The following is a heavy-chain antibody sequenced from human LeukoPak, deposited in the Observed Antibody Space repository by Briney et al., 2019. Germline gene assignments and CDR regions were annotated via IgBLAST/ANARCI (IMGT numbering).Heavy chain of an antibody. Sequence: SETLSLTCTISGGSVSDYYWSWIRQSPGKGLEWIGSIYHSGSTYYNPSLKSRVTISVDTSKNQFSLKLSSVTAADTAVYYCARDRITMVRGAYTAFDIWGQGTMVTVSS. J-gene: IGHJ3*02. V-gene: IGHV4-59*02. CDR1: GGSVSDYY. CDR2: IYHSGST. D-gene: IGHD3-10*01. CDR3: ARDRITMVRGAYTAFDI.